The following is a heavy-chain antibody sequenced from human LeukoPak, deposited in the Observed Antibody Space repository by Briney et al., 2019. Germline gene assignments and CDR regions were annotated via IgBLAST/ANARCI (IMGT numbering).Heavy chain of an antibody. CDR3: ARARGDYVPHYFDY. Sequence: GASVKVSCKASGGTFSSYAISWVRQAPGQGLEWMGGIIPIFGTANYAQKFQGRVTITADESTSTAYMELSSLRSEDTAVYYCARARGDYVPHYFDYWSQGTLVTVSS. CDR2: IIPIFGTA. D-gene: IGHD4-17*01. J-gene: IGHJ4*02. CDR1: GGTFSSYA. V-gene: IGHV1-69*13.